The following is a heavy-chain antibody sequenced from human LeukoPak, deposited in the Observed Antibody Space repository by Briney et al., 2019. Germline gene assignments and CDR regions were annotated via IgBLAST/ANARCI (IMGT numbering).Heavy chain of an antibody. J-gene: IGHJ4*02. D-gene: IGHD4-17*01. CDR1: GFTFSSCA. CDR3: AKQYFGVNYFDY. CDR2: ISGSGGTT. V-gene: IGHV3-23*01. Sequence: GGSLRLSCAASGFTFSSCAMSWVRQAPGKGLEWVSEISGSGGTTYYADPVKGRFTISGDNSKNTLYLQMNDLRAEDTAIYYCAKQYFGVNYFDYWGQGTLVTVPS.